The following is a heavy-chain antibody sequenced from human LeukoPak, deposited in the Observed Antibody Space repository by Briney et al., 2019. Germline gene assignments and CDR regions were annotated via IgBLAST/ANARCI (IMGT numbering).Heavy chain of an antibody. CDR2: IIPILGIA. J-gene: IGHJ6*03. V-gene: IGHV1-69*02. D-gene: IGHD1-26*01. CDR1: GGTFSSYT. Sequence: SVKVSCKASGGTFSSYTISWVRQAPGQGLEWMGRIIPILGIANYAQKFQGRVTITADKSTSTAYMELSSLRSEGTAVYYCAPGMDGYYYYMDVWGKGTTVTVSS. CDR3: APGMDGYYYYMDV.